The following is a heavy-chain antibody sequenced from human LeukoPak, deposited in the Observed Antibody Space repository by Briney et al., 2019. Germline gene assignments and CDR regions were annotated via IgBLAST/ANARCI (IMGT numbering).Heavy chain of an antibody. CDR3: ARGLYCGGDCRIDY. V-gene: IGHV4-34*01. CDR1: GGSFSGYY. D-gene: IGHD2-21*02. CDR2: INHSGST. J-gene: IGHJ4*02. Sequence: SETLSLTCAVYGGSFSGYYWSWIRQPPGKGLEWIGEINHSGSTNHNPSLKSRVTISVDTSKNQFSLKLSSVTAADTAVYYCARGLYCGGDCRIDYWGQGTLVTVSS.